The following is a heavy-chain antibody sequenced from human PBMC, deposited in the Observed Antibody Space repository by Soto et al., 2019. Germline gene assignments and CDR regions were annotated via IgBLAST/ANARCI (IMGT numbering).Heavy chain of an antibody. D-gene: IGHD3-3*01. Sequence: ASVKVSCKASGYTFTSYAMHWVRQAPGQRLEWMGWINAGNGNTKYSQKFQGRVTITRDTSASTAYMELSSLRSEDTAVYYCARGSYYDFWSGHWDYYYGMDVWGQGTTVTV. J-gene: IGHJ6*02. CDR2: INAGNGNT. V-gene: IGHV1-3*01. CDR3: ARGSYYDFWSGHWDYYYGMDV. CDR1: GYTFTSYA.